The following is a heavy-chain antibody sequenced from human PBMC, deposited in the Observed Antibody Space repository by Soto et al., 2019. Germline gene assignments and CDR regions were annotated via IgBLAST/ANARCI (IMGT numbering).Heavy chain of an antibody. CDR3: AGGGGPYLRPFEI. D-gene: IGHD3-16*01. CDR1: NSVLTTSV. CDR2: ISAYDGGT. J-gene: IGHJ4*01. Sequence: QALLEQSGPEVKKPGDSVRISCWLYNSVLTTSVITWLRQAPGQGLEWMGGISAYDGGTLSALKFRTPHVITRNTMPSMAYMQLWQLTFGDTAVYFCAGGGGPYLRPFEIWGQGTPVTVSS. V-gene: IGHV1-18*04.